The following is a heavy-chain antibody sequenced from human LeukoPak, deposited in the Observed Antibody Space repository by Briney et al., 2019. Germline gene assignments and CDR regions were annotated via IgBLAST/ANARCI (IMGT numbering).Heavy chain of an antibody. CDR1: GDSVSSNSGA. CDR3: ARHLGCRGGGCPYDAFPI. D-gene: IGHD2-15*01. J-gene: IGHJ3*02. CDR2: TYYRSKWDD. V-gene: IGHV6-1*01. Sequence: SQTLSLTCAISGDSVSSNSGAWNWIRQSPSRGLEWLGRTYYRSKWDDDYAVSVKSRITINPDTSKNQFSLKLSSVTAADTAVYYCARHLGCRGGGCPYDAFPIWGQGTMVTVSS.